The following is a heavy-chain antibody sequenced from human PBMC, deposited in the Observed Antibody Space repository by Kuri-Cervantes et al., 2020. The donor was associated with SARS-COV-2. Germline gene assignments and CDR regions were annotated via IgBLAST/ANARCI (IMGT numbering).Heavy chain of an antibody. J-gene: IGHJ4*02. CDR1: GSCFTSNW. V-gene: IGHV5-51*01. CDR3: ARRGKTTIFGVPSPFDY. D-gene: IGHD3-3*01. CDR2: NYPGDSDT. Sequence: GSLRLSSKGAGSCFTSNWIGWVRQMPGKGLEWMGINYPGDSDTRYSTSFQGQVTISADDTISAAYLQWSSLKASDTAMYYCARRGKTTIFGVPSPFDYWGQGTLVTVSS.